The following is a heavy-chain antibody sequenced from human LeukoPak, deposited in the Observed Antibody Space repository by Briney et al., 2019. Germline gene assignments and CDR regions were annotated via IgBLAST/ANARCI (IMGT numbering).Heavy chain of an antibody. J-gene: IGHJ6*02. D-gene: IGHD6-19*01. CDR1: GDSVSSNSAA. CDR3: ARDPGYSSGWYFSRPDYYYYYGMDV. CDR2: TYYRSKWYN. Sequence: SQTLSLTCAISGDSVSSNSAAWNWIRQSPSRGLEWLGRTYYRSKWYNGYAVSVKSRITINPDTSKNQFSLQLNSVTPEDTAVYYCARDPGYSSGWYFSRPDYYYYYGMDVWGQGTTVTVSS. V-gene: IGHV6-1*01.